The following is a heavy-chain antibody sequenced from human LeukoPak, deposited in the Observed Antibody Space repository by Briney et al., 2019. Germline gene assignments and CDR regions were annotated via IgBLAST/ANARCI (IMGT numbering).Heavy chain of an antibody. J-gene: IGHJ4*02. Sequence: GGSLRLSCAASGFTFRSYAMHWVRQAPGKGLEWEAAISYDGSNKNYADSVKGRFTISRDNSKNTLYLQMNSLRAEDTAVYYCARGVRIAVAGNIDYWGQGTLVTVSS. CDR2: ISYDGSNK. V-gene: IGHV3-30*04. D-gene: IGHD6-19*01. CDR1: GFTFRSYA. CDR3: ARGVRIAVAGNIDY.